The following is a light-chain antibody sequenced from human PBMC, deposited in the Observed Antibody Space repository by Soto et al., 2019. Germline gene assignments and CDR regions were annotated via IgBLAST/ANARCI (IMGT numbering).Light chain of an antibody. CDR3: CSYAGGSIFVL. CDR2: EDN. J-gene: IGLJ2*01. CDR1: SSDVGNHNL. Sequence: QSALTQPASVSGSPGQSITISCTGTSSDVGNHNLVSWYQHHPGKAPKLMIYEDNKRPSGVSNRFSGSKSGNTASLTISGLQAEDEADYYCCSYAGGSIFVLFGGGTKLTVL. V-gene: IGLV2-23*01.